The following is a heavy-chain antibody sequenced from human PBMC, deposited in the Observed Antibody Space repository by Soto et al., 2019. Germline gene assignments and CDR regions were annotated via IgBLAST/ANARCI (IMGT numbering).Heavy chain of an antibody. D-gene: IGHD3-10*01. V-gene: IGHV1-69*01. J-gene: IGHJ6*02. CDR3: ARAGFGELLWAPVQDCYYYYGMDV. CDR1: GGTFSSYA. Sequence: QVQLVQSGAEVKKPGSSVKVSCKASGGTFSSYAISWVRQAPGQGLEWMGGIIPIFGTANYAQKFQGRVTITADESTSTAYMELSSLRSEDTAVYYCARAGFGELLWAPVQDCYYYYGMDVWGQGTTVTVSS. CDR2: IIPIFGTA.